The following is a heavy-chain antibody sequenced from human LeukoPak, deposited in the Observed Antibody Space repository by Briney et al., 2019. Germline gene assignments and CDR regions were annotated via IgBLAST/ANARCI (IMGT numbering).Heavy chain of an antibody. J-gene: IGHJ4*02. V-gene: IGHV4-34*01. Sequence: PSETLSLTCTVSGGSISSYYWSWIRQPPGKGLEWIGEINHSGSTNYNPSLKSRVTISVDTSKNQFSLKLSSVTAADTAVYYCRDASYRGDYWGQGTLVTVSS. CDR3: RDASYRGDY. CDR1: GGSISSYY. CDR2: INHSGST. D-gene: IGHD2-2*01.